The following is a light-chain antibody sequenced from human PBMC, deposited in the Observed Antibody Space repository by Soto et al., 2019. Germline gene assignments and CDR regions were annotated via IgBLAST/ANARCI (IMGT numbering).Light chain of an antibody. J-gene: IGLJ2*01. Sequence: QSALTQPASVSGSPGQSITISCTGTSSDVGSYNLVSWYQQHPGKAPKLMIYEGSKRPSGVSHRFSGSKSGNTASLTISGLQTEDEADYYCSSFSSITREVFGGGTKLTVL. CDR1: SSDVGSYNL. CDR2: EGS. CDR3: SSFSSITREV. V-gene: IGLV2-14*02.